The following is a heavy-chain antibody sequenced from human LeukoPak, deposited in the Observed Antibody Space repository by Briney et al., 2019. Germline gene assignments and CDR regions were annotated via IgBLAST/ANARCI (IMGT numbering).Heavy chain of an antibody. D-gene: IGHD1-26*01. CDR2: INPSGGST. CDR1: GYTFTSYY. V-gene: IGHV1-46*01. CDR3: ARAVGATTLYYYYYGMDV. Sequence: ASVKVSCKASGYTFTSYYMHWVRQAPGQGLEWMGIINPSGGSTSYAQKFQGRVTMTRNTSISTAYMELSSLRSEDTAVYYCARAVGATTLYYYYYGMDVWGQGTTVTVSS. J-gene: IGHJ6*02.